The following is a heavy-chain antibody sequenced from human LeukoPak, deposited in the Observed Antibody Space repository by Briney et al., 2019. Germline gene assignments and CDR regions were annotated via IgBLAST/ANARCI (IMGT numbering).Heavy chain of an antibody. J-gene: IGHJ6*02. V-gene: IGHV3-33*01. CDR2: IWYDGSNK. CDR3: ARDDDYGDYGYYGMDV. D-gene: IGHD4-17*01. Sequence: GGSLRLSCAASGFTFSSYGMHWVRQAPGKGLEWVAVIWYDGSNKYYADSVKGRFTISRDNSKNTLYLQMNSLRAEDTAVYYCARDDDYGDYGYYGMDVRGQGTTVTVSS. CDR1: GFTFSSYG.